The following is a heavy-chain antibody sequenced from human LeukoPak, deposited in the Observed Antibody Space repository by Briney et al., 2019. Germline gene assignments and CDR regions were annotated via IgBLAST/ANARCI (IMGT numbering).Heavy chain of an antibody. Sequence: GGSLRLSCAASGFTFSTFAMIWVRQPPGRGLEWVSSIFPSGGEIHYADSVRGRFTISRDNSKSILSLQMNSLIAEDTAIYYCATYRQVLLPFESWGQGTLVTVSS. V-gene: IGHV3-23*01. J-gene: IGHJ4*02. CDR3: ATYRQVLLPFES. CDR1: GFTFSTFA. D-gene: IGHD5-18*01. CDR2: IFPSGGEI.